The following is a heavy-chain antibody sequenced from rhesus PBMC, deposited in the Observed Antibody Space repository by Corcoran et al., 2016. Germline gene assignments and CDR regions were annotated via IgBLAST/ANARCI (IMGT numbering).Heavy chain of an antibody. J-gene: IGHJ5-1*01. CDR3: ARHGGYCSGDVCYTDNRFDV. Sequence: QVQLQESGPGLVKPSETLSLTCAVSGGSISGYYRSWIRQPPGKGREWIGRSYGSGGNTDYNPSLKSRVTISTDTSKNQFSLKLNSVTAADTAVYYCARHGGYCSGDVCYTDNRFDVWGPGVLVTVSS. V-gene: IGHV4-160*01. D-gene: IGHD2-39*02. CDR2: SYGSGGNT. CDR1: GGSISGYY.